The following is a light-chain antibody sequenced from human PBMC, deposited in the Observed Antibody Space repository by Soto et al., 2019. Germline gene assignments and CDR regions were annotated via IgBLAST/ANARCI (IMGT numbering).Light chain of an antibody. V-gene: IGKV1-33*01. CDR3: QQYDKFGVT. CDR2: DVS. J-gene: IGKJ5*01. Sequence: IPMTQSPSSLSAFVGDRITITCQASQDIGNSLNWYQQKPGKAPNLLIYDVSNLETGVPSRFSGGGSGTHFTFSISSLQPEDAATYYCQQYDKFGVTFGQGTRLDIK. CDR1: QDIGNS.